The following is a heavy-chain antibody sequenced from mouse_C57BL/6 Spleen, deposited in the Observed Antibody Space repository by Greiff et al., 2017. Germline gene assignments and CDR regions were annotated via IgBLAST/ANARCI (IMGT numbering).Heavy chain of an antibody. CDR3: ARGDYSNYVGAMDY. Sequence: QVQLQQSGAELVRPGTSVKVSCKASGYAFTNYLIEWVKQRPGQGLEWIGVINPGSGGTNYNEKFKGKATLTADKSSSTADMQLSSLTSEDSAVYFCARGDYSNYVGAMDYWGQGTSVTVSS. J-gene: IGHJ4*01. V-gene: IGHV1-54*01. CDR1: GYAFTNYL. D-gene: IGHD2-5*01. CDR2: INPGSGGT.